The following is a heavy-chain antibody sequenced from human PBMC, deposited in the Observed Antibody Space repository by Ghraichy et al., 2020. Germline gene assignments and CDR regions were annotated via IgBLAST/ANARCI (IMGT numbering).Heavy chain of an antibody. CDR1: GASVTMGYY. V-gene: IGHV4-31*03. D-gene: IGHD3-10*01. J-gene: IGHJ4*02. CDR3: TRDYGSGSFYIRPFHF. CDR2: ASYSGGT. Sequence: SETLSLTCTVSGASVTMGYYWSWIRQRPGKGLEWIGYASYSGGTSYNLSLGSRVFISIMPSENQFLLRLTSVTAADTAFYYCTRDYGSGSFYIRPFHFWGQGTPVIVSS.